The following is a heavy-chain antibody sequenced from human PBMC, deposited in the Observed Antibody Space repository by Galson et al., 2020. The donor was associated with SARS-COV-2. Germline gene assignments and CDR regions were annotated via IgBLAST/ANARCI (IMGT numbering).Heavy chain of an antibody. CDR2: IYQGGTP. CDR3: ARPSSSGYYSIWYFDL. CDR1: GLSISSDFY. J-gene: IGHJ2*01. V-gene: IGHV4-38-2*01. Sequence: SETLSLPCAVSGLSISSDFYWGWIRQPPGKGLEWIGNIYQGGTPYYNPSLKSRVTISIDKSKNQFSLKMTSVTAADTAVYYCARPSSSGYYSIWYFDLWGRGTLVTVSS. D-gene: IGHD3-22*01.